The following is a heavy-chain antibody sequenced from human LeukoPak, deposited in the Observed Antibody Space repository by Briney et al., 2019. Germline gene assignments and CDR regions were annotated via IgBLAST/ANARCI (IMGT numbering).Heavy chain of an antibody. CDR2: VYTSGST. D-gene: IGHD6-19*01. V-gene: IGHV4-4*07. J-gene: IGHJ4*02. Sequence: LETLSLTCTVSGGSISSYYWSWIRQPAGKGLEWIGRVYTSGSTNYNPSLKSRVTMSVDTSKNQFSLKLSSVTAADTAVYYCARGVNRPGYSSGWYHYWGQGTLVTVSS. CDR3: ARGVNRPGYSSGWYHY. CDR1: GGSISSYY.